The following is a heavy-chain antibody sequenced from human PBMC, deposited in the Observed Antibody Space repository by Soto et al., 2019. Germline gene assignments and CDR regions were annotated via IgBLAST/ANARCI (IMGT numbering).Heavy chain of an antibody. CDR2: IYHGVNT. Sequence: PSETLSLTCAVSGGSISSGGYSWRWIRQPPGKGLEWIGYIYHGVNTYYNPSLESRVSISQDRSKNQFSLKLTSATAADTAVYYCHRSSDADYGMGVWGPGTTVTV. V-gene: IGHV4-30-2*01. CDR3: HRSSDADYGMGV. CDR1: GGSISSGGYS. D-gene: IGHD2-2*01. J-gene: IGHJ6*02.